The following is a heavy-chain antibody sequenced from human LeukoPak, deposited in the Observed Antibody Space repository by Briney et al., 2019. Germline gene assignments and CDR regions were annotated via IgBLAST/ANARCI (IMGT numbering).Heavy chain of an antibody. CDR3: ASQVASRSFGAYFDY. CDR2: IKQDGRKQ. CDR1: GFTFSSYW. Sequence: GGSLRLSCAPSGFTFSSYWMSWVRQTPGKGLERVANIKQDGRKQYYVHTLRGRFTISRDNAKSSLYLQMNSLRAEDTAVYYCASQVASRSFGAYFDYWGQRTLVTVSS. J-gene: IGHJ4*02. V-gene: IGHV3-7*02. D-gene: IGHD6-6*01.